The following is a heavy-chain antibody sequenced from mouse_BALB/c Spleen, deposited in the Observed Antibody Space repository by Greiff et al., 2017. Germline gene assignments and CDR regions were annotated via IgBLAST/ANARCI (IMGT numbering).Heavy chain of an antibody. V-gene: IGHV14-3*02. D-gene: IGHD1-1*01. CDR1: GFNIKDTY. J-gene: IGHJ1*01. CDR3: ARNYYGSSLWYFDV. CDR2: IDPANGNT. Sequence: VQLQQSGAELVKPGASVKLSCTASGFNIKDTYMHWVKQRPEQGLEWIGRIDPANGNTKYDPKFQGKATITADTSSNTAYLQLSSLTSEDTAVYYCARNYYGSSLWYFDVWGAGTTVTVSS.